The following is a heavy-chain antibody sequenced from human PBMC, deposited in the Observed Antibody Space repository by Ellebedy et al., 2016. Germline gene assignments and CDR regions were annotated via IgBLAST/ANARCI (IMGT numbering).Heavy chain of an antibody. CDR3: ARDYYDSSGYIGY. D-gene: IGHD3-22*01. CDR2: ILYDGTTK. V-gene: IGHV3-30*04. Sequence: GGSLRLSXAASGFNFNNYAMHWVRQAPGKGLEWVAVILYDGTTKYHADSVKGRFTISRDNSKNTLYLQMNSLRAEDTAVYYCARDYYDSSGYIGYWGQGTLVTVSS. CDR1: GFNFNNYA. J-gene: IGHJ4*02.